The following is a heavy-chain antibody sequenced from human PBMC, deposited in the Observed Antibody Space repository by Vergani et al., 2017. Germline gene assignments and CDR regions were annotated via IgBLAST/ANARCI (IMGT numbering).Heavy chain of an antibody. CDR1: GFTFSSYT. Sequence: QVQLVESGGGVVQPGRSLRLSCAASGFTFSSYTIHWVRQAPGKGLEWVAVISSDGSNKYYADSVRGRFTISRDNSKNTLYLQMNSLRLEDTGVYHCVRDRGLCAGGRCYTEAWDYWGQGTPVTVSS. J-gene: IGHJ4*02. D-gene: IGHD2-2*02. CDR3: VRDRGLCAGGRCYTEAWDY. V-gene: IGHV3-30-3*01. CDR2: ISSDGSNK.